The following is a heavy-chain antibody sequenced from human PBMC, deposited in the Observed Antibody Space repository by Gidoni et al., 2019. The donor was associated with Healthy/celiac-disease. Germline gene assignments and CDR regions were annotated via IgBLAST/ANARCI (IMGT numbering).Heavy chain of an antibody. J-gene: IGHJ6*02. CDR1: GFTFSSYA. CDR3: ARDIVVPGYYYGMDV. CDR2: ISGSGGST. V-gene: IGHV3-23*01. Sequence: GFTFSSYAMSWVRQAPGKGLEWVSAISGSGGSTYYADSVKGRFTISRDNSKNTLYLQMNSLRAEDTAVYYCARDIVVPGYYYGMDVWGQGTTVTVSS. D-gene: IGHD2-15*01.